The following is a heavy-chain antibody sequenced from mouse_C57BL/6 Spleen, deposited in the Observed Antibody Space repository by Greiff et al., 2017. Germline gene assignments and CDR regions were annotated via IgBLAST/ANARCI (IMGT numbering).Heavy chain of an antibody. CDR3: TRCDYAADWYFDV. CDR2: IYPGNSDT. V-gene: IGHV1-5*01. J-gene: IGHJ1*03. CDR1: GYTFTSYW. Sequence: VQLQQSGTVLARPGASVKMSCKTSGYTFTSYWMHWVKQRPGQGLEWIGAIYPGNSDTSYNQKFKGKAKLTAVTSASTAYMELSSLTNEDSAVYYCTRCDYAADWYFDVWGTGTTVTVSS. D-gene: IGHD2-4*01.